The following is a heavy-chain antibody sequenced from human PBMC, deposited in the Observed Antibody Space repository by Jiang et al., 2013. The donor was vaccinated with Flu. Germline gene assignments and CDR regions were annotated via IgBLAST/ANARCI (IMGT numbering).Heavy chain of an antibody. Sequence: VQLLESGGGVVQPGRSLRLSCAASGFTFSSYVMHWVRQAPGKGLEWVAVISYDGNNKYYADSVKGRFTISRGNSKNTLYLQMNGLRPEDTAVYYCARGLQDIVLLPAAMIEYDWFDPWGQGTLVTVSS. J-gene: IGHJ5*02. CDR3: ARGLQDIVLLPAAMIEYDWFDP. CDR1: GFTFSSYV. D-gene: IGHD2-2*01. CDR2: ISYDGNNK. V-gene: IGHV3-30-3*01.